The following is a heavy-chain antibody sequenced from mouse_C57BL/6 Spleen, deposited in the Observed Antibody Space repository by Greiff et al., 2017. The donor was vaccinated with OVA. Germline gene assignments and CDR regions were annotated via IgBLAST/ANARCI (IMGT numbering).Heavy chain of an antibody. J-gene: IGHJ3*01. CDR2: INPNNGGT. D-gene: IGHD2-4*01. Sequence: DVKLVESGPELVKPGASVKMSCKASGYTFTDYNMHWVKQSHGKSLEWIGYINPNNGGTSYNQKFKGKATLTVNKSSSTAYMELRSLTSEDSAVYYCARLITEAWFAYWGQGTLVTVSA. CDR3: ARLITEAWFAY. CDR1: GYTFTDYN. V-gene: IGHV1-22*01.